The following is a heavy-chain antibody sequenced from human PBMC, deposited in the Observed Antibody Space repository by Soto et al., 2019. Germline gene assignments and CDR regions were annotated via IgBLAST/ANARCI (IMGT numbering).Heavy chain of an antibody. D-gene: IGHD3-3*01. V-gene: IGHV3-66*01. CDR3: ARGGLRFLEWLGNYMDV. J-gene: IGHJ6*03. CDR2: IYSGGST. CDR1: GFTVSSNY. Sequence: GSLRLSCAASGFTVSSNYMSWVRQAPGKGLEWVSVIYSGGSTYYADSVKGRFTISRDNSKNTLYLQMNSLRAEDTAVYYCARGGLRFLEWLGNYMDVWGKGTTVTVS.